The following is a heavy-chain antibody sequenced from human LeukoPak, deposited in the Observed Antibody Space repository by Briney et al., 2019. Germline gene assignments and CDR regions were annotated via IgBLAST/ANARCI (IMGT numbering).Heavy chain of an antibody. CDR1: GGTFSSYA. J-gene: IGHJ4*02. CDR3: ARGYGVRGVIIRPIGY. V-gene: IGHV1-69*06. D-gene: IGHD3-10*01. CDR2: IIPIFGTA. Sequence: ASVKVSCKASGGTFSSYAISWVRQAPGQGLEWMGGIIPIFGTANYAQKFQGRVTITADKSTSTAYMELSSLRSEDTAVYYCARGYGVRGVIIRPIGYWGQGTLVTVSS.